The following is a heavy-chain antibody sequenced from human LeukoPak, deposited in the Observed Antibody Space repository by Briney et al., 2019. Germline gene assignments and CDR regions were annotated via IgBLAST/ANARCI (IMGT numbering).Heavy chain of an antibody. Sequence: GASVKVSCKASGYTFTGYYMHWVRQAPGQGLEWMGWINPNSGGTNYAQKFQGRVTMTRDTSISTAYMELSRLRSDDTAVYYCARRSRGSSWYYFEYWGEGTVVTVSS. CDR3: ARRSRGSSWYYFEY. CDR2: INPNSGGT. D-gene: IGHD6-13*01. V-gene: IGHV1-2*02. J-gene: IGHJ4*02. CDR1: GYTFTGYY.